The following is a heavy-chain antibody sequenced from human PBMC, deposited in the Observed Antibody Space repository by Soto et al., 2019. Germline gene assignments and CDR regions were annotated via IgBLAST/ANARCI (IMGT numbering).Heavy chain of an antibody. CDR1: GGSINTGG. V-gene: IGHV4-59*12. J-gene: IGHJ5*02. Sequence: PSETLCLTCTVSGGSINTGGWSWIRQPPGKGLEWIGNIYYSGTTNYNPSLKSRVIISVDKSKNQFSLKLSSVTAADTAVYYCARSVFPWGQGTLVTVSS. CDR3: ARSVFP. CDR2: IYYSGTT.